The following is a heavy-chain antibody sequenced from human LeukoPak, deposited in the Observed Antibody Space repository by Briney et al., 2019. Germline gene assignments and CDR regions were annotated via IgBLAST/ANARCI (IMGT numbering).Heavy chain of an antibody. CDR3: ARDRDSSGYPPADY. D-gene: IGHD3-22*01. J-gene: IGHJ4*02. Sequence: PSETLSLTCTVSGYSISSGYYWGWIRQPPGKGLEWIGSIYHSGSTYYNPSLKSRATISVDTSKNQFSLKLSSVTAADTAVYYCARDRDSSGYPPADYWGQGTLVTVSS. V-gene: IGHV4-38-2*02. CDR1: GYSISSGYY. CDR2: IYHSGST.